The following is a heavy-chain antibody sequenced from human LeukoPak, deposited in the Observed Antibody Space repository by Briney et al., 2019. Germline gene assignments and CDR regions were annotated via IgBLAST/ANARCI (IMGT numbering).Heavy chain of an antibody. V-gene: IGHV4-34*01. J-gene: IGHJ6*03. D-gene: IGHD3-10*01. Sequence: SETLSLTCAVYGGSFSGYYWSWIRQSPGKGLEWIGEINHSGSTNYNPSLKSRIIISVDTSKNQFSLKLSSVTAADTAVYYCARLTSDITMVRGVTPEYYYMDVWGKGTTVTISS. CDR2: INHSGST. CDR1: GGSFSGYY. CDR3: ARLTSDITMVRGVTPEYYYMDV.